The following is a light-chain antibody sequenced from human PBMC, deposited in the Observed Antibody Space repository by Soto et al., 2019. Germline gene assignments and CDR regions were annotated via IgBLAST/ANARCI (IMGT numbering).Light chain of an antibody. CDR3: QQYNNWTRST. Sequence: VMPQSPATLSVSPGERATLSCRARQSISRKLAWYQPKPGQALRLLTFRTTSRATCCPARFSGCGSWSEFTIPTSSLQSVYIGVYYCQQYNNWTRSTFGGGTKVEIK. V-gene: IGKV3-15*01. CDR2: RTT. CDR1: QSISRK. J-gene: IGKJ4*01.